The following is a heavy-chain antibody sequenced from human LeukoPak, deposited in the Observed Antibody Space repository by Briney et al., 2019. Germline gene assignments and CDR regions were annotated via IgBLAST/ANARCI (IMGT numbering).Heavy chain of an antibody. CDR1: GFNFRAYW. CDR2: IKQDGSEK. J-gene: IGHJ4*02. V-gene: IGHV3-7*03. Sequence: GGSLRLSCTTSGFNFRAYWMGWVRQAPGKGLEWVANIKQDGSEKYYVDSVKGRLTISRDNAKNSLYLQMNSLRAEDTAVYYCARDVGGYGDYGAGGLDYWGQGTLVTVSS. CDR3: ARDVGGYGDYGAGGLDY. D-gene: IGHD4-17*01.